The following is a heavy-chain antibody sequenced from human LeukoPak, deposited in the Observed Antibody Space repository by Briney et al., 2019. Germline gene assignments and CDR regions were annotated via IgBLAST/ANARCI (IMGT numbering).Heavy chain of an antibody. J-gene: IGHJ6*02. CDR2: IYYSGST. V-gene: IGHV4-39*01. Sequence: SETLSLTCTVSGGSISSSSYYWGWIRQPPGKGLEWIGSIYYSGSTYYNPSLKSRVTISADTSKNQFSLKLSSVTAADTAVYYCARQTGNYYGMDVWGQGTTVTVSS. CDR3: ARQTGNYYGMDV. CDR1: GGSISSSSYY.